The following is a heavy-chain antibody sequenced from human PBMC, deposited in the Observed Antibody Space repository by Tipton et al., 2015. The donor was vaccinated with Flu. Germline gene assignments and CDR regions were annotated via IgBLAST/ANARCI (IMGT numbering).Heavy chain of an antibody. CDR1: GYTFTSYG. Sequence: QLVQSGAEVKKPGASVKVSCKASGYTFTSYGISWVRQAPGQGLEWMGIINPSGGSTSYAQKFQGRVTMTRDTSTSTVYMELSSLRSEDTAVYYCARQRPVAASLNYFDYWGQGTLVTGSS. CDR2: INPSGGST. CDR3: ARQRPVAASLNYFDY. J-gene: IGHJ4*02. D-gene: IGHD2-15*01. V-gene: IGHV1-46*01.